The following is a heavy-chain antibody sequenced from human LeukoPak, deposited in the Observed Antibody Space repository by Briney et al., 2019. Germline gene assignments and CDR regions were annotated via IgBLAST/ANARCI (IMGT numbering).Heavy chain of an antibody. CDR2: ISSSSSYI. D-gene: IGHD7-27*01. CDR3: ANGDLSY. Sequence: PGGSLRLSCAASGFTFSSYSMNWVRQAPGKGLEWVSSISSSSSYIYYADSVKGRFTISRDNAKSTLYLQMNSLRAEDTAVYYCANGDLSYWGQGTLVTVSS. J-gene: IGHJ4*02. V-gene: IGHV3-21*01. CDR1: GFTFSSYS.